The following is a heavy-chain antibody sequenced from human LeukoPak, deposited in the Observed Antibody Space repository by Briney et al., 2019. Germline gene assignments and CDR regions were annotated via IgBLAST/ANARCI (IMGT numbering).Heavy chain of an antibody. CDR2: IIPILGIA. CDR1: GGTFSSYA. J-gene: IGHJ4*02. Sequence: PVKVSCKASGGTFSSYAISWVRQAPGQGLEWMGRIIPILGIANYAQKFQGRVTITADKSTSTAYMELSSLRSEDTAVYYCAKDRGTSTRYAYGSGSYYSDYWGQGTLVTVSS. D-gene: IGHD3-10*01. CDR3: AKDRGTSTRYAYGSGSYYSDY. V-gene: IGHV1-69*04.